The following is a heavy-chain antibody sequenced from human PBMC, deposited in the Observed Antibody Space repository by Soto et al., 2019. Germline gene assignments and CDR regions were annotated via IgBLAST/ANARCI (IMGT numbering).Heavy chain of an antibody. CDR2: IYYSGST. V-gene: IGHV4-39*01. J-gene: IGHJ6*02. D-gene: IGHD3-3*01. CDR3: ARHGDFWSGYYYYYGMDV. Sequence: SETLSLTCTVSGGSISSSSYYWGWIRQPPGKGLEWIGSIYYSGSTYYNPSLKSRVTISVDTSKNQFSLKLSSVTAADTAVYYCARHGDFWSGYYYYYGMDVWGQGTTVTVSS. CDR1: GGSISSSSYY.